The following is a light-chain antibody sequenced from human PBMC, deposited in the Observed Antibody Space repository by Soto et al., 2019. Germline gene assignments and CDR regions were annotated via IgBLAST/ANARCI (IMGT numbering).Light chain of an antibody. V-gene: IGKV1-5*01. CDR2: DAS. CDR3: QQYNDYSGM. Sequence: DIQMTQSPSTLSASVGDRVTITCRASQSISRWLAWHQQKPGKAPRLLIYDASNLQRGVPSRFSSSGSGTEFTLTITSLQPEDFATYYCQQYNDYSGMFGQGTKVEIK. J-gene: IGKJ1*01. CDR1: QSISRW.